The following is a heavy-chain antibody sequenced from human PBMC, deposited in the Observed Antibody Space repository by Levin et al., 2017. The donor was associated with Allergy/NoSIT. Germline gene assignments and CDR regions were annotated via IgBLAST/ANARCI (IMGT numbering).Heavy chain of an antibody. CDR2: ISGSGGTKT. CDR3: ATGAGQTYFDH. D-gene: IGHD1-14*01. J-gene: IGHJ4*02. V-gene: IGHV3-23*01. Sequence: GESLKISCVASGFPFSSYAMSWVRQAPGKGLEWVSGISGSGGTKTNYAESVKGRFTISRDNSKATLFLQMDSLTADDTALYFCATGAGQTYFDHWGQGTVVAVSS. CDR1: GFPFSSYA.